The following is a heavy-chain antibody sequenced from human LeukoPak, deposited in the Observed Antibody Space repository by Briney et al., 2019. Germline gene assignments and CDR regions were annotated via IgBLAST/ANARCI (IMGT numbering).Heavy chain of an antibody. CDR1: GFTFGDYA. J-gene: IGHJ4*02. Sequence: PGGSLRLSCTASGFTFGDYAMSWVRQAPGKGLEWISFIRSKAYGGTTAYAASVEGRFTVSRDDSKNIAYLQMNSLKTEDTAVYYCTRAIRIVVTGAKYYFEYWGQGTLVTVSS. V-gene: IGHV3-49*04. CDR2: IRSKAYGGTT. CDR3: TRAIRIVVTGAKYYFEY. D-gene: IGHD6-19*01.